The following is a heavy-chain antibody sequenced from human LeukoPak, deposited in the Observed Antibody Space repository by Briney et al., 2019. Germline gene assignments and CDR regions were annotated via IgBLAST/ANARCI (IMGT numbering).Heavy chain of an antibody. J-gene: IGHJ6*03. Sequence: GESLKISCKGSGYSFTSYWIGWVRQMPGKGLEWMGIIYPGDSDTRYSPSFQGQVTISADKSISTTYLQWSSLKASDTAMYYCARSIAARPGNYYYYMDVWGKGTTVTVSS. V-gene: IGHV5-51*01. CDR1: GYSFTSYW. CDR3: ARSIAARPGNYYYYMDV. D-gene: IGHD6-6*01. CDR2: IYPGDSDT.